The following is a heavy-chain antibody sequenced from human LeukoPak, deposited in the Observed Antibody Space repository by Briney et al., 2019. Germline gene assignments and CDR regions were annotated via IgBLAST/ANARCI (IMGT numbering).Heavy chain of an antibody. CDR3: ATYGSRDRNFDY. D-gene: IGHD3-10*01. CDR1: GASITYY. V-gene: IGHV4-59*06. CDR2: IYYSGST. Sequence: SGTLSLTCAVSGASITYYWSWVRQPPGKGLEWIGYIYYSGSTYYNPSLKSRVTISVDTSKYQFSLKLSSVTAADTAVYYCATYGSRDRNFDYWGQGTLVTVSS. J-gene: IGHJ4*02.